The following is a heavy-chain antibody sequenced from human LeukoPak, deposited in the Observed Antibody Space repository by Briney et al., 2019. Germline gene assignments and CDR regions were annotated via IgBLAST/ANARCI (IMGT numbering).Heavy chain of an antibody. CDR2: IIPIFGTA. J-gene: IGHJ6*03. D-gene: IGHD2-2*01. Sequence: SVKVSCKASGGTFSSYAISWVRQAPGQGLEWMGGIIPIFGTANYAQKFQGRVTITADKSTSTAYMELSSLRSEDTAVYYCAKRGCSSTSCYAGYYYMDVWGKGTTVTISS. CDR3: AKRGCSSTSCYAGYYYMDV. CDR1: GGTFSSYA. V-gene: IGHV1-69*06.